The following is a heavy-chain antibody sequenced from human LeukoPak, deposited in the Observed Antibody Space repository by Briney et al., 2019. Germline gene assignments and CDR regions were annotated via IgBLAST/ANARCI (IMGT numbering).Heavy chain of an antibody. D-gene: IGHD6-19*01. CDR3: ARGTFAVAGTVDY. CDR1: GYTFTSYD. V-gene: IGHV1-8*01. Sequence: ASVKVSCKASGYTFTSYDINWVRQATGQGLEWMGWMNPNSGNTGYAQKFQGRVTMTRNTSISTAYMELSSLRSEDMAVYYCARGTFAVAGTVDYWGQGTLVTVSS. J-gene: IGHJ4*02. CDR2: MNPNSGNT.